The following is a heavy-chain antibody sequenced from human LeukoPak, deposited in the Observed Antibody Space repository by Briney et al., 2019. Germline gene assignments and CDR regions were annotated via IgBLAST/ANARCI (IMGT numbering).Heavy chain of an antibody. Sequence: PSETLSLTCAVSGGSISSSNWWSWIRQPPGKGLEWIGYIYYSGSTNYNPSLKSRVTISVDTSKNQFSLKLSSVTAADTAVYYCATVSDSSSWNYYYYMDVWGKGTTVTISS. CDR2: IYYSGST. V-gene: IGHV4-61*01. CDR1: GGSISSSNW. CDR3: ATVSDSSSWNYYYYMDV. D-gene: IGHD6-13*01. J-gene: IGHJ6*03.